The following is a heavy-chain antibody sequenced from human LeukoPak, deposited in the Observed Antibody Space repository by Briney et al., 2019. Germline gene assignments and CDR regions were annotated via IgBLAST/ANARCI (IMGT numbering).Heavy chain of an antibody. CDR3: ATTTSLGYCSGGSCYDLTY. Sequence: ASVKVSCKVSGYTLTELSMHWVRQAPGKGLEWMGGFDPEDGETIYAQKFQGRVTMTEDTSTDTAYMELSSLRSEDTVVYYCATTTSLGYCSGGSCYDLTYWGQGTLVTVSS. D-gene: IGHD2-15*01. CDR1: GYTLTELS. J-gene: IGHJ4*02. V-gene: IGHV1-24*01. CDR2: FDPEDGET.